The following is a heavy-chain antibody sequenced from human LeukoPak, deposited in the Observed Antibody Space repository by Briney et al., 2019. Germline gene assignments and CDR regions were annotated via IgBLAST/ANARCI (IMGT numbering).Heavy chain of an antibody. V-gene: IGHV4-30-2*01. CDR3: ARRNRYCSSTSCYVGLDY. CDR1: GGSISSGGYY. Sequence: SQTLSLTCTVSGGSISSGGYYWSWIRQPPGKGLEWIGEINHSGSTNYNPSLKSRVTISVDTSKNQFSLKLSSVTAADTAVYYCARRNRYCSSTSCYVGLDYWGQGTLVTVSS. D-gene: IGHD2-2*01. J-gene: IGHJ4*02. CDR2: INHSGST.